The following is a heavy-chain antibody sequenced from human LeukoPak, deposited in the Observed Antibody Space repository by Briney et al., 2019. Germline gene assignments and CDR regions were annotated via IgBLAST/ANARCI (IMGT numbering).Heavy chain of an antibody. V-gene: IGHV1-46*01. CDR1: GYTFTNYY. Sequence: ASVKVSCKASGYTFTNYYMHWVRQAPGQGLEWMGIINPSGGSTRYEQKFQGRVTMTRDTSTSTVYMELSSLRSEDTAVYYCARESDLAVAGTGFDYWGRGTLVTVSS. D-gene: IGHD6-19*01. CDR3: ARESDLAVAGTGFDY. CDR2: INPSGGST. J-gene: IGHJ4*02.